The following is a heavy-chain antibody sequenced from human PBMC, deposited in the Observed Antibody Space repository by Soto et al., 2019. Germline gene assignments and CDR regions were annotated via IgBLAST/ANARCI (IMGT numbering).Heavy chain of an antibody. J-gene: IGHJ6*02. V-gene: IGHV5-51*01. D-gene: IGHD6-6*01. CDR1: GYSFTSYW. CDR3: ARPSYSSSRYYGMDV. CDR2: IYPGDSDT. Sequence: PGESLKISCKGSGYSFTSYWIGWVRQMPGKGLEWTGIIYPGDSDTRYSPSFEGQVTISADKSITTAYLQWSSLKASDTAMYYCARPSYSSSRYYGMDVWGQGTTVTVSS.